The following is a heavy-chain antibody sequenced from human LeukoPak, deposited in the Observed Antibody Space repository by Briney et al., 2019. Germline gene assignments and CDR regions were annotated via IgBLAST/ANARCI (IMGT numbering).Heavy chain of an antibody. D-gene: IGHD1-26*01. CDR2: INPNSGGT. Sequence: ASVKVSCKASGYTFTGYYMHWVRQAPGQGLEWMGWINPNSGGTNYAQKFQGRVTMTRDTSISTAYMELSRLRSDDTAVYYCARIEYSGSYKFDYWGQGTPVTVSS. CDR3: ARIEYSGSYKFDY. CDR1: GYTFTGYY. J-gene: IGHJ4*02. V-gene: IGHV1-2*02.